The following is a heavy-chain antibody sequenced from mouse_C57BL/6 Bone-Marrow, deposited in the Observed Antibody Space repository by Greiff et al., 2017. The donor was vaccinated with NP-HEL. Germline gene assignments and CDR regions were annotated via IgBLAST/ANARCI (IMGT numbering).Heavy chain of an antibody. V-gene: IGHV1-19*01. D-gene: IGHD1-1*01. CDR1: GYTSTDYY. CDR2: INPYNGGT. Sequence: EVQLQQSGPVLVKPGASVKMSCKASGYTSTDYYMNWVKQSHGKSLEWIGVINPYNGGTSYNQKFKGKATLTVDKSSSTAYMELNSLTSEDSAVYYCARSHYGSSSWYFDVWGTGTTVTVSS. CDR3: ARSHYGSSSWYFDV. J-gene: IGHJ1*03.